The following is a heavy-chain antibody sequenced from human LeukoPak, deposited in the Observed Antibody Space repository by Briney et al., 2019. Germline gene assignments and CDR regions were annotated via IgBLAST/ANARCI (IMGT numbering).Heavy chain of an antibody. CDR3: AGGEPYVY. V-gene: IGHV3-33*01. Sequence: PGGSLRLSCAASVFTFTTYGMHWVRQAPGKGLEWVAIIWYDGNNKYYADSVRGRFTISRDNSKNTLYLQMNSLRVEDTDMYYCAGGEPYVYWGQGTLVTVSS. D-gene: IGHD1-14*01. J-gene: IGHJ4*02. CDR1: VFTFTTYG. CDR2: IWYDGNNK.